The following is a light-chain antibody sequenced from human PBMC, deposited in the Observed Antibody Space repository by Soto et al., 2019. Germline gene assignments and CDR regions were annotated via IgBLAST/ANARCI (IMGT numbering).Light chain of an antibody. J-gene: IGKJ1*01. V-gene: IGKV1-5*01. Sequence: DIQMTQSPSTLSASVGDRVTITCRASQSVSTWLAWYQQRPGKAPKLLIYHASTLQSGVPSRFSGSGSGTEFTLTISSLQPDDFATYHCQQYSSFWTFGQGTKVDTK. CDR2: HAS. CDR3: QQYSSFWT. CDR1: QSVSTW.